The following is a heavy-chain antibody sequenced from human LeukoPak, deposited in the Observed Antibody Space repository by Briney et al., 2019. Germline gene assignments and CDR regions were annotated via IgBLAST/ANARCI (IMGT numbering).Heavy chain of an antibody. CDR3: AREENCGGDCYAYYFDY. CDR2: ISSSSSYI. Sequence: GGSLRLSCAASGFTFSSYSMNWVRQAPGKGLEWVSSISSSSSYIYYADSVKGRFTISRDNAKNSLYLQMNSLRAEDTAVYYCAREENCGGDCYAYYFDYWGQGTLVTVFS. D-gene: IGHD2-21*02. J-gene: IGHJ4*02. CDR1: GFTFSSYS. V-gene: IGHV3-21*01.